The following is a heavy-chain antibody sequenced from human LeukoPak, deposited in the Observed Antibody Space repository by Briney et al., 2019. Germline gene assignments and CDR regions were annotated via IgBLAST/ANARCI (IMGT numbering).Heavy chain of an antibody. CDR1: SGSISDSY. CDR3: ARELKVGNTGYYFDY. D-gene: IGHD2/OR15-2a*01. J-gene: IGHJ4*02. Sequence: ASETLSLTCRVSSGSISDSYWSWIRQPPGKGLEWMGYIYYSASTNYNPSLKSRVTILVDMSKNQFSLKMSSVTAADTAVYYCARELKVGNTGYYFDYWGQGTLVTVSS. V-gene: IGHV4-59*01. CDR2: IYYSAST.